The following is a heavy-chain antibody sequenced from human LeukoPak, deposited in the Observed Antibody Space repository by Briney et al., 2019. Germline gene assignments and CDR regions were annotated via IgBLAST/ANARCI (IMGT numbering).Heavy chain of an antibody. D-gene: IGHD5-24*01. CDR3: ARGEKMATDFDY. V-gene: IGHV4-31*03. J-gene: IGHJ4*02. CDR2: IYYSGGT. CDR1: GGSISSGGYY. Sequence: PSETLSLTCTVSGGSISSGGYYWSWIRQHPGKGLEWIGYIYYSGGTYYNPSLKSRVTISVDTSKNQFSLKLSSVTAADTAVYYCARGEKMATDFDYWGQGTLVTVSS.